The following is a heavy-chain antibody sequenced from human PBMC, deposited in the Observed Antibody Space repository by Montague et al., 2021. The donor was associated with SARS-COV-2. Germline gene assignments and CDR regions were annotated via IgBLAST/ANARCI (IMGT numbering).Heavy chain of an antibody. CDR2: IFYSGNS. V-gene: IGHV4-39*01. CDR1: GGSISNIGYY. D-gene: IGHD3-10*01. Sequence: SETLSLTCTVSGGSISNIGYYWGWIRQPPGRGLEWIGSIFYSGNSYYNPSLKSRASISVATSRSQFSLKVNSVTAADTAVYYCARQNRGLWFGEWLFDYWGQGVLVTVSS. CDR3: ARQNRGLWFGEWLFDY. J-gene: IGHJ4*02.